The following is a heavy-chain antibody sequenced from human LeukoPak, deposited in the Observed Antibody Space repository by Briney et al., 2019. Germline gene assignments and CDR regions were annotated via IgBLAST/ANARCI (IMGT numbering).Heavy chain of an antibody. V-gene: IGHV3-30-3*01. D-gene: IGHD3-22*01. CDR3: ARAPYYYDSSGYHFIRDALDY. Sequence: GGSLRLSCAASGFTFSSYAMHWVRQAPGKGLEWVAVISYDGSNKYYADSVKGRFTISRDNSKNTLYLQMNSLRAEDTAVYYCARAPYYYDSSGYHFIRDALDYWGQGTLVTVSS. CDR1: GFTFSSYA. CDR2: ISYDGSNK. J-gene: IGHJ4*02.